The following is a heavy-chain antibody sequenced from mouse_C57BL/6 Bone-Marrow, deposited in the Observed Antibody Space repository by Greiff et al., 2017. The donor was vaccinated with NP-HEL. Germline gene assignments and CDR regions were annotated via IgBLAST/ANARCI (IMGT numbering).Heavy chain of an antibody. V-gene: IGHV1-78*01. CDR3: ARPNPLLRYIL. Sequence: VKVVESDAELVKPGASVKISCKVSGYTFTDHTIHWMKQRPEQGLEWIGYIYPRDGSTKYNEKFKGKATLTADKSSSTAYMQLNSLTSEDSAVYFCARPNPLLRYILWGTGTTVTVSS. J-gene: IGHJ1*03. D-gene: IGHD1-1*01. CDR2: IYPRDGST. CDR1: GYTFTDHT.